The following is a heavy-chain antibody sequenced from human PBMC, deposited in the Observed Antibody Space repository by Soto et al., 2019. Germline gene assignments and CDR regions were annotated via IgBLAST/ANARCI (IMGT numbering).Heavy chain of an antibody. CDR3: ARGANGYYYFDY. V-gene: IGHV3-74*01. D-gene: IGHD5-18*01. J-gene: IGHJ4*02. CDR2: ITRDGSST. Sequence: EVQLVESGGGLVQPGGSLRLSCAASGFSLSDYWMHWVRQAPGEGLVWLSRITRDGSSTNYVDSVKGRFTISRDNAKNTLYLQVNSLRGEDTAVYYCARGANGYYYFDYWGQGTLVTVSS. CDR1: GFSLSDYW.